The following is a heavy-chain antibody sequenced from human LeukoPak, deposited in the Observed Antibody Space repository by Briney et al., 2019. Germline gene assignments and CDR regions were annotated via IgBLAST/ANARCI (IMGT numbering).Heavy chain of an antibody. CDR1: GGSFNDYY. CDR3: ARRDYLDYFYYIDV. V-gene: IGHV4-34*01. D-gene: IGHD3-10*01. CDR2: IKPSGRT. Sequence: SETLSLTCAVYGGSFNDYYWIWIRQPPGKGLEWIGEIKPSGRTNYNPSLESRVTISVDTSKNHFSLKLSSVTAADTAVYYCARRDYLDYFYYIDVWDKGNTVTVSS. J-gene: IGHJ6*03.